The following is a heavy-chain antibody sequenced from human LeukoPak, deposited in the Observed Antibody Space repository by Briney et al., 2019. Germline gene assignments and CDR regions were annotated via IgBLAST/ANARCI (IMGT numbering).Heavy chain of an antibody. CDR1: GGSLTSSSYY. CDR2: IYYSGST. CDR3: ARQTGTGLFILP. D-gene: IGHD3/OR15-3a*01. J-gene: IGHJ4*02. Sequence: PSETLSLTCTVSGGSLTSSSYYWGWIRQPPQKGLEWTGSIYYSGSTYYSPSLKSRVTISLDTSKNQFSLKLRSVTAADTAVYYCARQTGTGLFILPGGQGTLDTVS. V-gene: IGHV4-39*07.